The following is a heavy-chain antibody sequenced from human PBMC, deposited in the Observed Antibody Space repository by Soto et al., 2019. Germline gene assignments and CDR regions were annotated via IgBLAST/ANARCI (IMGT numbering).Heavy chain of an antibody. CDR3: ARDPNDYVWGSYRDY. D-gene: IGHD3-16*02. CDR2: ISSSSSTI. V-gene: IGHV3-48*02. J-gene: IGHJ4*02. Sequence: EVQLVESGGGLVQPGGSLRLSCAASGFTFSSYSMNWVRQAPGKGLEWVSYISSSSSTIYYADSVKGRFTISRDNAKNSLYLQMNRLRDEDTAVYYCARDPNDYVWGSYRDYWGQGTLVTVSS. CDR1: GFTFSSYS.